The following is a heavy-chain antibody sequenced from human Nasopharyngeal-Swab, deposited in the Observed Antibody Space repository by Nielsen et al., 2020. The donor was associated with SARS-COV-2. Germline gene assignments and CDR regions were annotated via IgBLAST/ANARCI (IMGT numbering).Heavy chain of an antibody. CDR2: IIPIFGTA. D-gene: IGHD4-17*01. Sequence: SVKVSCKASGGTFSSYAISWVRQAPGQGLEWMGGIIPIFGTANYAQKFQVRVTITADESTSTAYMELSSLRSEDTAVYYCARDPLPYGDYVSHEYFQHWGQGTLVTVSS. CDR3: ARDPLPYGDYVSHEYFQH. V-gene: IGHV1-69*13. J-gene: IGHJ1*01. CDR1: GGTFSSYA.